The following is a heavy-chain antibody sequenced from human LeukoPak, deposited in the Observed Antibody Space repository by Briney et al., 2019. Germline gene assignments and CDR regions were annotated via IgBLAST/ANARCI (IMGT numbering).Heavy chain of an antibody. Sequence: GGSLRLSCAASGFTFSDYYMSWIRQAPGKGLEWVSYISSSGSTIYYADSVKGRFTISRDNAKNSLYLQMNSLRAEDTAVYYCAKVYYYYYYMDVWGKGTTVTISS. CDR1: GFTFSDYY. V-gene: IGHV3-11*01. J-gene: IGHJ6*03. CDR3: AKVYYYYYYMDV. CDR2: ISSSGSTI.